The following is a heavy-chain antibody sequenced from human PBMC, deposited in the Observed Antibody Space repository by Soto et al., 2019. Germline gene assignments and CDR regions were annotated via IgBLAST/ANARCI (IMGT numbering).Heavy chain of an antibody. CDR1: GFTFSSYA. V-gene: IGHV3-23*01. CDR3: AKGWGYNSGWYTF. CDR2: ISGSGGDT. Sequence: EVQLLESGGGLVQPGGSLRLSCAASGFTFSSYAMSWVRQAPGQGLEWVSIISGSGGDTYYADSVKGRFSISRDNSKNTLYLQMNSLRAEDTAVYYCAKGWGYNSGWYTFWGQGTLVTVSS. J-gene: IGHJ4*02. D-gene: IGHD6-19*01.